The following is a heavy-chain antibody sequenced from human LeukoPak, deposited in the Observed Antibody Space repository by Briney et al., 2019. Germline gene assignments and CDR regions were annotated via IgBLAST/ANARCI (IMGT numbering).Heavy chain of an antibody. J-gene: IGHJ4*02. Sequence: MASETLSLTCAVSGGSISSGGYSWSWIRQPPGKGLEWIGYIYHSGSTYYNPSLKSRVTISVDRSKNQFSLKLSSVTAADTAVYYCARSPGGWGQYYFDYWGQGTLVTVSS. V-gene: IGHV4-30-2*01. D-gene: IGHD1-26*01. CDR2: IYHSGST. CDR1: GGSISSGGYS. CDR3: ARSPGGWGQYYFDY.